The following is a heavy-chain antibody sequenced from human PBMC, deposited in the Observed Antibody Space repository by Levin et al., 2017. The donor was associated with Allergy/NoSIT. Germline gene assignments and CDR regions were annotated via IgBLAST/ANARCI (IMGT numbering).Heavy chain of an antibody. CDR3: AREYSGWNAFDY. CDR1: GYTFTSYY. CDR2: INPSGGIT. Sequence: ASVKVSCKTSGYTFTSYYIHWVRQAPGQGLEWMGLINPSGGITRYAQKFRGRVTMTRDTSASTVYMELSSLRYEDTAVYYCAREYSGWNAFDYWGQGTLVSVSS. D-gene: IGHD6-19*01. J-gene: IGHJ4*02. V-gene: IGHV1-46*01.